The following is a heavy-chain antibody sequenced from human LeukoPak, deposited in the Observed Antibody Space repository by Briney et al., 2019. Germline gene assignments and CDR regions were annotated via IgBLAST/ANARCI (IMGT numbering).Heavy chain of an antibody. CDR3: ARVFCSGGSCFDY. CDR1: GGSISSYY. Sequence: PSETLSLTCTVSGGSISSYYWSWIRQPPGKGLEWIGYIYYSGSTNYNPSLKSRVTISVDTPKNQFSLRLSSVTAADTAVYYCARVFCSGGSCFDYWGQGTLVTVSS. D-gene: IGHD2-15*01. V-gene: IGHV4-59*08. CDR2: IYYSGST. J-gene: IGHJ4*02.